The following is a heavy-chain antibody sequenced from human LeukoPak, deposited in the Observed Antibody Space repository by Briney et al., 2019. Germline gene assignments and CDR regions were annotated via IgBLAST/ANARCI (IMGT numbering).Heavy chain of an antibody. V-gene: IGHV3-11*05. CDR3: ARDDQWLVDY. J-gene: IGHJ4*02. CDR1: GFTLSDYY. CDR2: ISSSSSYT. Sequence: PGGALRLSCAASGFTLSDYYMSWIRQAPGKGLEWVSYISSSSSYTSYADSVKGRFTISRDNAKNSLYLQMNSLRAEDTAVYYCARDDQWLVDYWGQGTLVTVSS. D-gene: IGHD6-19*01.